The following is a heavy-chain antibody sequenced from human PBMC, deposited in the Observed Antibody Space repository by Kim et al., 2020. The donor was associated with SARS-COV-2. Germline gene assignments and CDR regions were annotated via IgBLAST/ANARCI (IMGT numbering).Heavy chain of an antibody. CDR3: ARDLDGPAMVRGVIRAFDI. CDR2: IYYSGST. V-gene: IGHV4-39*02. D-gene: IGHD3-10*01. Sequence: SETLSLTCTVSGGSISSSSYYWGWIRQPPGKGLEWIGSIYYSGSTYYNPSLKSRVTISVDTSKNQFSLKLSSVTAADTAVYYCARDLDGPAMVRGVIRAFDIWGQGTMVTVSS. J-gene: IGHJ3*02. CDR1: GGSISSSSYY.